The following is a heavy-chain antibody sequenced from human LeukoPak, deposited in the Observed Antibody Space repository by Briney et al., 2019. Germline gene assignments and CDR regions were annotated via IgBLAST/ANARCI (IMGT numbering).Heavy chain of an antibody. CDR1: GFTVSHNY. J-gene: IGHJ4*02. Sequence: GGSLGLSCAAFGFTVSHNYMSWVRQAPGKGLEWVSVIYSGGSTNYADSVKGRFTISRDNSKNTLYLQMSSLRAEDTAVYYCARDLSGPLDYWGQGTLVTVSS. CDR3: ARDLSGPLDY. CDR2: IYSGGST. D-gene: IGHD5-12*01. V-gene: IGHV3-66*01.